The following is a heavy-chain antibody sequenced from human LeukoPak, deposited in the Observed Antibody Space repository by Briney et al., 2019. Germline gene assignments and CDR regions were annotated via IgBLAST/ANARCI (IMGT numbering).Heavy chain of an antibody. D-gene: IGHD3-22*01. CDR1: GGTFSSYA. J-gene: IGHJ3*02. Sequence: SVKVSCKASGGTFSSYAISWVRQAPGQGLEWMGRIIPILGIANYAQKFQGRVTVTADKSTSTAYMELSSLRSEDTAVYYCARRYYYDSSGYPTDDAFDIWGQGTMVTVSS. CDR3: ARRYYYDSSGYPTDDAFDI. CDR2: IIPILGIA. V-gene: IGHV1-69*04.